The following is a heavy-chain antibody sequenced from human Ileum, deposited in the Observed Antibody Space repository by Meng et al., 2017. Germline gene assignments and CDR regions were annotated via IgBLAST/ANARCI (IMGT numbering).Heavy chain of an antibody. J-gene: IGHJ4*02. CDR1: GYTFGSYG. Sequence: QVPLLQSGPEGKKPGASGRVSGKASGYTFGSYGICWVRQAPGQGLEWMGWFVNYVDTYPAPKFQGRVTMTTDTHTNTAFMELRSLTSDDTAVYYCASGTPGRSYCDYWGQGTLVTVSS. CDR2: FVNYVDT. D-gene: IGHD2-15*01. V-gene: IGHV1-18*01. CDR3: ASGTPGRSYCDY.